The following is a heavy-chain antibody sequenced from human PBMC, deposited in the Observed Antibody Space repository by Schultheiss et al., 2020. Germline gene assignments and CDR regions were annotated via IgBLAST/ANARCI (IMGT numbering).Heavy chain of an antibody. CDR2: ISGSSSTI. CDR1: GFTFSSYE. J-gene: IGHJ4*02. V-gene: IGHV3-48*03. D-gene: IGHD3-10*01. Sequence: GGSLRLSCAASGFTFSSYEMHWVRQAPGKGLEWVSYISGSSSTIYYADSVKGRFTISRDNSKNTLYLQMNSLRAEDTAVYYCATCHYYGSGADFDYWGQGTLVTVSS. CDR3: ATCHYYGSGADFDY.